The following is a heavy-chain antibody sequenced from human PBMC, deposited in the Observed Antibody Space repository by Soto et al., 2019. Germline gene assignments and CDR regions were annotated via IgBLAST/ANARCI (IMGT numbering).Heavy chain of an antibody. CDR2: IWYDGSNK. D-gene: IGHD6-6*01. CDR1: GFTFSSYG. J-gene: IGHJ6*02. CDR3: ATGGLSSSSGMDV. Sequence: PGGSLRLSXAASGFTFSSYGMHWVRQAPGKGLEWVAVIWYDGSNKYYADSVKGRFTISRDNSKNTLYLQMNSLRAEDTAVYYCATGGLSSSSGMDVWGQGTTVTVSS. V-gene: IGHV3-33*01.